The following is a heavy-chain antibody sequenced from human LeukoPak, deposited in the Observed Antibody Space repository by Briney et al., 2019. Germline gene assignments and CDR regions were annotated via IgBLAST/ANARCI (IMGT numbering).Heavy chain of an antibody. D-gene: IGHD2-15*01. CDR3: AKGNVVVVAATAFDI. J-gene: IGHJ3*02. CDR1: GFTFDDYA. Sequence: GRSLRLSCAASGFTFDDYAIHWVRQAPGKGLEWVSGISWNSGSIGYADSVKGRFTISRDNAKNSLYLQMNSLRAEDTALYYCAKGNVVVVAATAFDIWGQGTMVTVSS. V-gene: IGHV3-9*01. CDR2: ISWNSGSI.